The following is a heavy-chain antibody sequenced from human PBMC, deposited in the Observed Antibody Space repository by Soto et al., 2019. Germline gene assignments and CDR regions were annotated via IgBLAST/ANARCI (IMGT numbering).Heavy chain of an antibody. Sequence: SVKVSCKASGDTFGNFAITWVRQAPGQGLEYMGGISPLYGTPMYAQKFKRRVTIIAHASSATGHMELSSLRSEDTAIYFCARDRGGYFEDWGQGTLVTVSS. CDR3: ARDRGGYFED. CDR2: ISPLYGTP. V-gene: IGHV1-69*13. CDR1: GDTFGNFA. J-gene: IGHJ4*02. D-gene: IGHD3-16*01.